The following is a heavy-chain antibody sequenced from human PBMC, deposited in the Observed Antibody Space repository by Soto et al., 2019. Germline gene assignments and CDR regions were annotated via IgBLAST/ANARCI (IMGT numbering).Heavy chain of an antibody. CDR2: ISYDGSNK. CDR1: GFTFSSYG. CDR3: ATDPGAGGDPDY. J-gene: IGHJ4*02. V-gene: IGHV3-30*03. D-gene: IGHD2-21*01. Sequence: PVGSLRLSCAASGFTFSSYGMHWVRQAPGKGLEWVAVISYDGSNKYYADSVKGRFTISRDNSKNTLYLQMNSLRAEDTAVYYCATDPGAGGDPDYWGQGTLVTVSS.